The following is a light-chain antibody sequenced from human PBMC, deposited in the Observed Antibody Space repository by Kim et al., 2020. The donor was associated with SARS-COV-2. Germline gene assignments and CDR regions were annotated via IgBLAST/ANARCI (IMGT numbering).Light chain of an antibody. V-gene: IGLV3-9*01. J-gene: IGLJ2*01. CDR2: RDS. Sequence: SYELTQPLSVSVALVQTARITCGGNNMGSKNVHWYQQKPGQAPVLVIYRDSNRPSGIPERFSGSNSGNTATLTISRAQAGDEADYYCQVWDSSTVIFGGGTKLTVL. CDR1: NMGSKN. CDR3: QVWDSSTVI.